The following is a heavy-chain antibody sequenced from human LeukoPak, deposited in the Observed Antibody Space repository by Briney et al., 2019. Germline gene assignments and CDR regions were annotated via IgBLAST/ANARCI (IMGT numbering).Heavy chain of an antibody. CDR1: GGSFSGYY. V-gene: IGHV4-34*01. Sequence: SETLSLTCVVYGGSFSGYYWSWIRQPPGKGLEWIGEINHSGSTNYNPSLKSRVTISVDTSKNQFSLKLSSVTAADTAVYYCARVLGYDYVWGSYPYSSWGQGTLVTVSS. D-gene: IGHD3-16*02. J-gene: IGHJ4*02. CDR3: ARVLGYDYVWGSYPYSS. CDR2: INHSGST.